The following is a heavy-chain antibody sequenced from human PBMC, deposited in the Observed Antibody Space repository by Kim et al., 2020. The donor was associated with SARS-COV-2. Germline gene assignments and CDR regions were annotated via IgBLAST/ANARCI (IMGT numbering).Heavy chain of an antibody. J-gene: IGHJ4*02. V-gene: IGHV3-64D*06. Sequence: EDSVKGRFTISRYNSKITLYLHMSRLRAEDTAVYYCVRAGGSGWPTLDYWGEGALVTVSS. CDR3: VRAGGSGWPTLDY. D-gene: IGHD6-19*01.